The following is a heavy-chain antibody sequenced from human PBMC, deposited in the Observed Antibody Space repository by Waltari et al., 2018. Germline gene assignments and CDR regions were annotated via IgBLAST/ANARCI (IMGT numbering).Heavy chain of an antibody. CDR1: GFSLSTSGVG. D-gene: IGHD4-17*01. V-gene: IGHV2-5*02. CDR2: FYWDDDK. Sequence: QITLKESGPTLVKPTQTLTLTCTFSGFSLSTSGVGVGWIRQPPGKALEWLALFYWDDDKRYSPSLKSMLTIPKDTSKNQVVLTMTNMDPVDTATYYCAQLYGDPDFDYWGQGTLVTVSS. CDR3: AQLYGDPDFDY. J-gene: IGHJ4*02.